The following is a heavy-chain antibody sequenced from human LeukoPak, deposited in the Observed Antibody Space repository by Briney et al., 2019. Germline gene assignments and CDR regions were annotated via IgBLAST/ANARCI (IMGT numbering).Heavy chain of an antibody. Sequence: GGSLRLSCTASGFTFSFHLMTWLRQAPGKGLEWVSSISTSSSYIYYGESVKGRFTISRDNAENSVYLQLNSLRVEDTAVYFCARASQWLAFDSWGQGTLVTVSS. V-gene: IGHV3-21*01. CDR1: GFTFSFHL. CDR2: ISTSSSYI. D-gene: IGHD6-19*01. CDR3: ARASQWLAFDS. J-gene: IGHJ4*02.